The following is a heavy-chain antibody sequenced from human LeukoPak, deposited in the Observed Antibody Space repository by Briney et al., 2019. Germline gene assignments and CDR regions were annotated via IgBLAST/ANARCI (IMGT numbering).Heavy chain of an antibody. V-gene: IGHV3-30-3*01. J-gene: IGHJ4*02. Sequence: GGSLRLSCAASGFTFSSYAMHWVRQAPGKGLEWVAVISYDGSNKYYADSVKGRFTISRDNSKNTLYLQMSSLRAEDTAVYYCARDESGIAARQTYYWGQGTLVTVSS. D-gene: IGHD6-6*01. CDR1: GFTFSSYA. CDR2: ISYDGSNK. CDR3: ARDESGIAARQTYY.